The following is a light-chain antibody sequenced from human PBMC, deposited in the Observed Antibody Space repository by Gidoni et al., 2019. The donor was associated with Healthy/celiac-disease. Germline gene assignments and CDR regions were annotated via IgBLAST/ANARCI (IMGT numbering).Light chain of an antibody. CDR3: SSYAGSNNLV. Sequence: HSSLTPPPSPSCSPDQSVTRSCPGTRSDVGGYHYSSWYQQHPGKAPKLTISEVSQRPSGVPDRSSGSKSANTASLTVSGLQADDEAAYYCSSYAGSNNLVFGGGTKLTVL. V-gene: IGLV2-8*01. CDR2: EVS. CDR1: RSDVGGYHY. J-gene: IGLJ3*02.